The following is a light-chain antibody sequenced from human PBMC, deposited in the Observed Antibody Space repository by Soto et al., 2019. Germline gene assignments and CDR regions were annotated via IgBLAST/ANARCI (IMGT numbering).Light chain of an antibody. CDR1: QSVSSD. Sequence: EIVMTQSPATLSVSPGERATLSCRASQSVSSDLAWYHQKPGQAPRLLIYGASTRATGIPARFSGSGSGTDFTLTISRLEPEDFAVYYCQQYGSSSWTFGQGTKVDIK. J-gene: IGKJ1*01. CDR2: GAS. CDR3: QQYGSSSWT. V-gene: IGKV3D-15*01.